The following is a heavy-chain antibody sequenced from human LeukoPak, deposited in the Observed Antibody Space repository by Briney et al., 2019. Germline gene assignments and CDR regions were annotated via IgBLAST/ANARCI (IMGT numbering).Heavy chain of an antibody. CDR3: ARDRRRAYCSSTSCHIRHGAFDI. Sequence: PSETLSLTCTVSGGSISSSSYYWGWLRQPPGKGLEWIGSIYYSGSTYYNPSLKSRVTISVDTSKNQFSLKLSSVTAADTAVYYCARDRRRAYCSSTSCHIRHGAFDIWGQGTMVTVSS. CDR1: GGSISSSSYY. J-gene: IGHJ3*02. V-gene: IGHV4-39*07. D-gene: IGHD2-2*02. CDR2: IYYSGST.